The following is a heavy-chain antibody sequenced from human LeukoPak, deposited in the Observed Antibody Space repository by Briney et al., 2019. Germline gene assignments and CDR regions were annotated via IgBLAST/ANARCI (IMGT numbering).Heavy chain of an antibody. CDR2: IKRDGSEK. CDR1: GFTFSSYW. V-gene: IGHV3-7*01. Sequence: PGGSLRLSCAASGFTFSSYWMTWVRQAPGKGLEWVANIKRDGSEKNHLDSRFIISRDNGKNSLYLQMDSLRAEDTAVYYCARRVPSGSYSNDYWGQGTLVTVSS. D-gene: IGHD3-10*01. J-gene: IGHJ4*02. CDR3: ARRVPSGSYSNDY.